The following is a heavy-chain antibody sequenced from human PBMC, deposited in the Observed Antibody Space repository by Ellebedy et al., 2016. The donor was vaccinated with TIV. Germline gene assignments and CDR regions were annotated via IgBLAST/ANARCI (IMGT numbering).Heavy chain of an antibody. J-gene: IGHJ5*02. CDR3: ARGPGPTTVTT. D-gene: IGHD4-17*01. CDR1: GDSIGAYY. V-gene: IGHV4-59*01. Sequence: SETLSLTCSVSGDSIGAYYWNWVRRPPGKGLEWIGSVYYSGLTYYNPSLEGRVTISVDTSKNQFSLKLSSVTVADTAVYYCARGPGPTTVTTWGQGTLVTVSS. CDR2: VYYSGLT.